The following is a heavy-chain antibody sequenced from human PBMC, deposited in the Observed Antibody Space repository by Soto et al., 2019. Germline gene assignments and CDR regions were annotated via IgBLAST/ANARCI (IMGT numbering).Heavy chain of an antibody. CDR1: GGSISSSSYY. D-gene: IGHD2-2*01. Sequence: QLQLQESGPVLVKPSETLSLTCTVSGGSISSSSYYWGWIRQPPGKGLEWIGSIYYSGSTYYNPSLKSRVTISVDTSKNQFSLKLSSVTAADTAVYYCARPQSDIVVVPAVWFDPWGQGTLVTVSS. J-gene: IGHJ5*02. V-gene: IGHV4-39*01. CDR3: ARPQSDIVVVPAVWFDP. CDR2: IYYSGST.